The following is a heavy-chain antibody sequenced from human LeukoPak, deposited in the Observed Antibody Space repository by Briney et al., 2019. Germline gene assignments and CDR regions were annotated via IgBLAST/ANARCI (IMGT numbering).Heavy chain of an antibody. D-gene: IGHD3-9*01. J-gene: IGHJ4*02. Sequence: GGSLRPSCAAFGFTFSSSAMSWVRKAPGKGLGWVSAISCSGGSAYYAACVKGRFTISKDNSKNTLYLQMNSLRAEDTAVYYCAKLRFWLFHFVYWGQGTLVTVSS. V-gene: IGHV3-23*01. CDR3: AKLRFWLFHFVY. CDR2: ISCSGGSA. CDR1: GFTFSSSA.